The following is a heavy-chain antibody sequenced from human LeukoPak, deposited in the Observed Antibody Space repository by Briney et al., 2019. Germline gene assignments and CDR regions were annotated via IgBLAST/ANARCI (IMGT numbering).Heavy chain of an antibody. CDR2: IIPIFGTA. V-gene: IGHV1-69*05. Sequence: SVKVSCKASGGTFSSYAISWVRQAPGQGLEWMGGIIPIFGTANYAQKFQGRVTITTDESTSTAYMELSSLISEDTAVYYCAFGVVPYYYYMDVWGKGTTVTVSS. CDR1: GGTFSSYA. J-gene: IGHJ6*03. D-gene: IGHD3-3*01. CDR3: AFGVVPYYYYMDV.